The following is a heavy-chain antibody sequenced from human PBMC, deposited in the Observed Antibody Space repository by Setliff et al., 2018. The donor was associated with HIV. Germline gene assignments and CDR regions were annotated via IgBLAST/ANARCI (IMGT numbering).Heavy chain of an antibody. V-gene: IGHV7-4-1*02. D-gene: IGHD3-10*01. Sequence: GASVKVSCKASGYTFINYAMNWVRQAPGQGLEWMGWINTNTGNPTYAQGFTGRFVFSLDTSVSTAYLQISSLKAEDTAVYYCATSEGFGEFTNWFDPWGQGTLVTVSS. CDR3: ATSEGFGEFTNWFDP. CDR2: INTNTGNP. CDR1: GYTFINYA. J-gene: IGHJ5*02.